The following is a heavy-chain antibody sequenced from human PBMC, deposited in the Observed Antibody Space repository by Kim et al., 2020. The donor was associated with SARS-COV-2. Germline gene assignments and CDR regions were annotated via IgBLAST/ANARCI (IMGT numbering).Heavy chain of an antibody. J-gene: IGHJ3*02. CDR3: ARDVQESEYSSPTGNAFDI. CDR1: GGTFSSYA. D-gene: IGHD6-6*01. V-gene: IGHV1-69*13. CDR2: IIPIFGTA. Sequence: SVKVSCKASGGTFSSYAISWVRQAPGQGLEWMGGIIPIFGTANYAQKFQGRVTITADESTSTAYMELSSLRSEDTAVYYCARDVQESEYSSPTGNAFDIWGQGTMVTVSS.